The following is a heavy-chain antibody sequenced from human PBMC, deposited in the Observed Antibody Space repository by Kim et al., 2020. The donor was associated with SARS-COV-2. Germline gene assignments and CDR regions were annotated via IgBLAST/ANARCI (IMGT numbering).Heavy chain of an antibody. D-gene: IGHD3-16*01. CDR1: GFTFSSYW. J-gene: IGHJ4*02. CDR3: ASLYTGSVWDKFVY. Sequence: GGSLRLSCVASGFTFSSYWMHWVRQAPGKGLEWVSRVNSNGSSTYYADSVKGRFTISRDNTKNMLYLQMNSLRAEDTAVYYCASLYTGSVWDKFVYWCRRALFTVSS. CDR2: VNSNGSST. V-gene: IGHV3-74*01.